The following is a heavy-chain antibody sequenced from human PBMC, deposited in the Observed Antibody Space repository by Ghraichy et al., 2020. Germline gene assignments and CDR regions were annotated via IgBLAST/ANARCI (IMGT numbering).Heavy chain of an antibody. V-gene: IGHV3-7*01. Sequence: GGSRLSCAASGFTFSSYWMSWVRQAPGKGLEWVANIKQDGSEKYYVDSVKGRFTISRDNAKNSLYLQMNSLRAEDTAVYYCARSGGSREGDFDYWGQGTLVTVSS. CDR2: IKQDGSEK. CDR3: ARSGGSREGDFDY. J-gene: IGHJ4*02. D-gene: IGHD2-15*01. CDR1: GFTFSSYW.